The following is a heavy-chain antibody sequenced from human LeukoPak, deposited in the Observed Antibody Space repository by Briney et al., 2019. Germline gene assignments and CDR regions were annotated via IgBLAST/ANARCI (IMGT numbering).Heavy chain of an antibody. CDR3: ARVSAAGTRPDY. Sequence: SETLSLTCTVSGGSISSYYWSWIRQPAGKGLEWIGRIYTSGSTDYNPSLKSRVTMSVDTSKNQFSLKLSSVTAADTAVYYCARVSAAGTRPDYWGQGTLVTVSS. V-gene: IGHV4-4*07. CDR2: IYTSGST. D-gene: IGHD6-13*01. J-gene: IGHJ4*02. CDR1: GGSISSYY.